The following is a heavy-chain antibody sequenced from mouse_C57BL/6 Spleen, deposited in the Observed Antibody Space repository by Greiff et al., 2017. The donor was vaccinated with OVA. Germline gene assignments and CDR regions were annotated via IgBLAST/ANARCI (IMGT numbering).Heavy chain of an antibody. CDR3: TRDQTARGYFDV. CDR1: GFTFSSYA. CDR2: ISSSGDYT. V-gene: IGHV5-9-1*02. J-gene: IGHJ1*03. Sequence: EVQGVESGEGLVKPGGSLKLSCAASGFTFSSYAMSWVRQTPEKRLEWVAYISSSGDYTYYADTVKGRFTISRDNARNTLYLQMSSLKSEDTAMYYCTRDQTARGYFDVWGTGTTVTVSS.